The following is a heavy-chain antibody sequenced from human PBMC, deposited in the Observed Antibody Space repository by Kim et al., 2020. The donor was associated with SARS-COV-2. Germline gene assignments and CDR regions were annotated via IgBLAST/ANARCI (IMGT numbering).Heavy chain of an antibody. D-gene: IGHD2-15*01. V-gene: IGHV4-34*01. Sequence: SETLSLTCAVYGGSFSGYYWSWIRQPPGKGLEWIGEINHSGSTNYNPSLKSRVTISVDTSKNQFSLKLSSVTAADTAVYYCARGPRLRWSFYYFDYWGQGTLVTVSS. CDR2: INHSGST. CDR3: ARGPRLRWSFYYFDY. CDR1: GGSFSGYY. J-gene: IGHJ4*02.